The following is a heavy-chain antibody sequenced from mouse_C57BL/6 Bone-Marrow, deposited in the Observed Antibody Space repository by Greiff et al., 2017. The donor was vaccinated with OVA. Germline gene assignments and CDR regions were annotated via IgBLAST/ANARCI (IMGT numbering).Heavy chain of an antibody. CDR2: ISNLAYSI. J-gene: IGHJ4*01. D-gene: IGHD3-2*02. CDR1: GFTFSDYG. V-gene: IGHV5-15*01. CDR3: ARQGQLRLRGAMDY. Sequence: EVQLVESGGGLVQPGGSLKLSCAASGFTFSDYGMAWVRQAPRKGPEWVAFISNLAYSIYYADTVTGRFPISRENAKNTLYLEMSSLRSEDTAMYYCARQGQLRLRGAMDYWGQGTSVTVSS.